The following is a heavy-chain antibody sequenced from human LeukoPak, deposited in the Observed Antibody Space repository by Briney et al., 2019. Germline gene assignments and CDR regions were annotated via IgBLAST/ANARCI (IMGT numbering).Heavy chain of an antibody. CDR3: ARGPYYDFWSGYSHYYYYMDV. V-gene: IGHV1-46*01. Sequence: GASVKVSCKASGYTFTSYYMHWVRQAPGQGLEWMGIINPSGGSTSYAQKFQGRVTITRNTSISTAYMELSSLRSEDTAVYYCARGPYYDFWSGYSHYYYYMDVWGKGTTVTVSS. J-gene: IGHJ6*03. CDR1: GYTFTSYY. CDR2: INPSGGST. D-gene: IGHD3-3*01.